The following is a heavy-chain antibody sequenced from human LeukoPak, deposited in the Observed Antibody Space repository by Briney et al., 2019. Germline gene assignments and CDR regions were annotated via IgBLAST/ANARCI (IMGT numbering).Heavy chain of an antibody. CDR3: ARWIAAAGYFDY. CDR2: IYHSGST. V-gene: IGHV4-38-2*01. CDR1: GYSISSGYY. J-gene: IGHJ4*02. D-gene: IGHD6-13*01. Sequence: PSETLSLTCAASGYSISSGYYWGWIRPPPGKGLKWIGSIYHSGSTYYNPSLKSRVTISVDTSKNQFSLKLNSVTAADTAVYYCARWIAAAGYFDYWGQGTLVTVSS.